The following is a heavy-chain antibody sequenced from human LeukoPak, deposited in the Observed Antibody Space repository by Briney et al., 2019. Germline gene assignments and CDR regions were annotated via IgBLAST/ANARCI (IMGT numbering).Heavy chain of an antibody. CDR3: ARDRGCGSTSCYMLNWFDP. J-gene: IGHJ5*02. Sequence: ASVKVSCKASGYTFTSYAMHWVRQAPGQRLEWMGWINAGNGNTKYSQKFQGRVTITRDTSASTAYMELSSLRSEDTAVYYCARDRGCGSTSCYMLNWFDPWGQGTLVTVSS. CDR1: GYTFTSYA. V-gene: IGHV1-3*01. D-gene: IGHD2-2*02. CDR2: INAGNGNT.